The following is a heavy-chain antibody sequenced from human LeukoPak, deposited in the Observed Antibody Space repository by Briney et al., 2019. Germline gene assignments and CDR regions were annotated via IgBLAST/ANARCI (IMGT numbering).Heavy chain of an antibody. Sequence: GGSLRLSCAASGFTFSSYSMNWVRQAPGKGLEWVSYISSSSSTIYYADSVKGRFTISRDNAKNSLYLQMNSLRAEDTAVYYCARKNSGSRFDYWGQGTLVTVSS. CDR1: GFTFSSYS. V-gene: IGHV3-48*04. CDR2: ISSSSSTI. J-gene: IGHJ4*02. CDR3: ARKNSGSRFDY. D-gene: IGHD1-26*01.